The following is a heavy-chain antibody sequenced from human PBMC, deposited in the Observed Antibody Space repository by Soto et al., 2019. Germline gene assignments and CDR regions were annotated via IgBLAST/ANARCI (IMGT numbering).Heavy chain of an antibody. CDR2: ISGSGGST. CDR1: GFTFSSYA. D-gene: IGHD4-17*01. Sequence: GSLRLSCAASGFTFSSYAMSWVRQAPGKGLKWVSAISGSGGSTYYADSVKGRFTISRDNSKNTLYLQMNSLRAEDTAVYYCAKDRRYGNDYGDCFDYWGQGTLVTVSS. J-gene: IGHJ4*02. CDR3: AKDRRYGNDYGDCFDY. V-gene: IGHV3-23*01.